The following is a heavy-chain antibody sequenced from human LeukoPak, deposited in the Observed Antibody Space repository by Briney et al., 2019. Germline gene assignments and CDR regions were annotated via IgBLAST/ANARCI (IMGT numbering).Heavy chain of an antibody. D-gene: IGHD6-19*01. CDR2: IFYTGTT. CDR3: ARGWRYLDY. V-gene: IGHV4-59*01. CDR1: GGSISSYY. Sequence: SGTLSLTCTVAGGSISSYYWSWIRQPPGKGLEWIGYIFYTGTTNYNFSLKSRLTISVDTSKNQFSLRLTSVTAADTAVYYCARGWRYLDYWGQGTLVTVSS. J-gene: IGHJ4*02.